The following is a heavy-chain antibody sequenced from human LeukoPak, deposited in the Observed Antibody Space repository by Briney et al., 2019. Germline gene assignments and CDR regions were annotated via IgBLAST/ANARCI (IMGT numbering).Heavy chain of an antibody. D-gene: IGHD1-26*01. Sequence: SETLSLTCAVYGGSFSGYYWSWIRQPPGKGLEWIGEINHSGSTNYNPSLKSRVTISVDTSKNQFSLKLSSVTAADTAVYYCARVGGGSHNNWFDPWGQGTLVTVSS. CDR1: GGSFSGYY. V-gene: IGHV4-34*01. CDR2: INHSGST. J-gene: IGHJ5*02. CDR3: ARVGGGSHNNWFDP.